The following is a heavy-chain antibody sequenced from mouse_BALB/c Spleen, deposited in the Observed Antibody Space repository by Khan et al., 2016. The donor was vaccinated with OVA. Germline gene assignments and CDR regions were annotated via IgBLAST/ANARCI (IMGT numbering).Heavy chain of an antibody. CDR2: ISTSGRYT. J-gene: IGHJ4*01. D-gene: IGHD1-1*01. Sequence: EVELVESGGDLVKPGGSLKLSCAASGFTFSSYGMSWVRQTPDKRLEWVAIISTSGRYTYYPDSVKGRFTISRDNAKNTLYLQMSSLKSEDTAMYYGASYLYGSSYDYYAMDYWGQGTSVTVSS. V-gene: IGHV5-6*01. CDR3: ASYLYGSSYDYYAMDY. CDR1: GFTFSSYG.